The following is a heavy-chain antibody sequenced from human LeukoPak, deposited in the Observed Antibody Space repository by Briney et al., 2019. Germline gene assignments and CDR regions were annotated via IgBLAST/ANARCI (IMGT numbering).Heavy chain of an antibody. Sequence: GGSLRLSCAASGFTFSDYYMSWIRQAPGKGLEWVSYISSGSTIYYADSVKGRFTISRDNAKNSLYLQMNSLRAEDTAVYYCARALAGYYYFDYWGQGTLVTVSS. CDR2: ISSGSTI. CDR1: GFTFSDYY. D-gene: IGHD3-9*01. J-gene: IGHJ4*02. CDR3: ARALAGYYYFDY. V-gene: IGHV3-11*01.